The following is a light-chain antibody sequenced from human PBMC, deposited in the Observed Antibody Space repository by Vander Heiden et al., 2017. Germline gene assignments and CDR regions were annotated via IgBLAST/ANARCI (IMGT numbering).Light chain of an antibody. Sequence: QSALIQPASVSGSPGQSITISCTGTSSDIGTYNFVSWYQQHPGKAPKLMIYDVSDRPSGVSDRFSGSKSGNTASLTISGLQAEDEADYYCSSYTSSTTVVFGGGTTLTVL. CDR1: SSDIGTYNF. V-gene: IGLV2-14*03. CDR2: DVS. CDR3: SSYTSSTTVV. J-gene: IGLJ3*02.